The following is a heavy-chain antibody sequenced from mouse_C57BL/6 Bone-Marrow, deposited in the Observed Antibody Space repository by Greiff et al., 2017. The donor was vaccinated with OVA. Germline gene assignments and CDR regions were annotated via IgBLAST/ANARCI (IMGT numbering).Heavy chain of an antibody. D-gene: IGHD2-5*01. Sequence: VQLQQSGPELVKPGASVKIPCKASGYTFTDYNMDWVKQSHGKSLEWIGDINPNNGGTIYNQKFKGKATLTVDKSSSTAYMELRSLTSEDTAVYYCARYYSNYDYYAMDYWGQGTSVTVSS. V-gene: IGHV1-18*01. CDR3: ARYYSNYDYYAMDY. CDR1: GYTFTDYN. CDR2: INPNNGGT. J-gene: IGHJ4*01.